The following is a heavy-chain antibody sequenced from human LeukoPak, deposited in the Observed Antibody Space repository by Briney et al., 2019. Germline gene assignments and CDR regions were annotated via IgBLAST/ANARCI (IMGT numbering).Heavy chain of an antibody. CDR1: GFTFSSYA. V-gene: IGHV3-30*02. CDR2: IQYDGSNK. CDR3: ARARPYGDYPY. J-gene: IGHJ4*02. D-gene: IGHD4-17*01. Sequence: GSLRLSCAASGFTFSSYAMHWVRQPPGKGLDWVAFIQYDGSNKYYADSVKGRFTISRDNSKNTLYVQMNSLRAEDTAVYYCARARPYGDYPYWGQGTLVTVSS.